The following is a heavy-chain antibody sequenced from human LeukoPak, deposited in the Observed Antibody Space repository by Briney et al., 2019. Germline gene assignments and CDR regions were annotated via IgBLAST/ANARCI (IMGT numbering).Heavy chain of an antibody. Sequence: SVKVSCKASGGTYSSYTISWVRQAPGQGLEWMGRIIPILGIANYAQKFQGRVTITADKSTSTAYMELSSLRSEDTAVYYCARGTTGTTAFFYFDYWGQGTLVTVSS. J-gene: IGHJ4*02. CDR3: ARGTTGTTAFFYFDY. CDR1: GGTYSSYT. CDR2: IIPILGIA. D-gene: IGHD1-7*01. V-gene: IGHV1-69*02.